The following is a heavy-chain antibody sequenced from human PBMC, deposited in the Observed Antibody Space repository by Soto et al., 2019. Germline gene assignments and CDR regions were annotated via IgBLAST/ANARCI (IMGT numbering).Heavy chain of an antibody. CDR2: ISGSGDST. D-gene: IGHD6-25*01. J-gene: IGHJ2*01. V-gene: IGHV3-23*01. CDR3: AKEERGAAAVTLLSDWYFDL. Sequence: PGWSLRLSCAASGFTFSRYAMSGVRQAPGKGLEWVSVISGSGDSTYYADSVKGRFTISRDNSKNTLYLQMNSLRAEDTAVYYCAKEERGAAAVTLLSDWYFDLWGRGTLVTVSS. CDR1: GFTFSRYA.